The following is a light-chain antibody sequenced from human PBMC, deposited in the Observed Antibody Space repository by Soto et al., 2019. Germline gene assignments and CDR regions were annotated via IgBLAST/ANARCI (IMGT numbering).Light chain of an antibody. Sequence: QSALTQPASVSGSPGQSITISCTGTSSDVGGYNYVSWHQQHPGKAPKVMIYDVSNRPSGVSNRFSGSKSGNTASLTISGLQAEDEADYYCSSYTSSSTLGVFGTGTKVTVL. CDR3: SSYTSSSTLGV. J-gene: IGLJ1*01. CDR2: DVS. V-gene: IGLV2-14*01. CDR1: SSDVGGYNY.